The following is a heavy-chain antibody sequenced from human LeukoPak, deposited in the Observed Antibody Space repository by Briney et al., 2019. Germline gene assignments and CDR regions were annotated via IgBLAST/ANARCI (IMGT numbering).Heavy chain of an antibody. CDR2: MNPNNGGT. V-gene: IGHV1-2*02. CDR1: GYTFTVHY. Sequence: GASVTVSCTASGYTFTVHYMHWVRQAPGQGLEWMGWMNPNNGGTNYAQKFQGRVTMTRDTSISTAYMELSRLRSDDTAVYYCARGYALYSGRYIDFDYWGQGTLVTVSS. CDR3: ARGYALYSGRYIDFDY. D-gene: IGHD1-26*01. J-gene: IGHJ4*02.